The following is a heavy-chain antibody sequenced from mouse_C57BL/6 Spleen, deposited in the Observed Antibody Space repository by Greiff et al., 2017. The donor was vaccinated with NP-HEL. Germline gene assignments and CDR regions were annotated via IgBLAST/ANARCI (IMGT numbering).Heavy chain of an antibody. CDR1: GYTFTSYD. J-gene: IGHJ1*03. CDR3: AREGEIYYYGRSHWDIEV. CDR2: IYPRDGST. D-gene: IGHD1-1*01. Sequence: QVQLQQSGPELVKPGASVKLSCKASGYTFTSYDINWVKQRPGQGLEWIGWIYPRDGSTKYNEKFKGKATLTVDTSSSTAYMELHSLTSEDSAVYFCAREGEIYYYGRSHWDIEVWGTGTTVTVSS. V-gene: IGHV1-85*01.